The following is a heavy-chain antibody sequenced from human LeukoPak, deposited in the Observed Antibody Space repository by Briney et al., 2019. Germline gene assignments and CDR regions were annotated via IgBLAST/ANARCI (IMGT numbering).Heavy chain of an antibody. CDR2: ISSSSSTI. J-gene: IGHJ4*02. D-gene: IGHD5-24*01. CDR1: GFTFSSYS. V-gene: IGHV3-48*01. Sequence: GGSLRLSCAASGFTFSSYSMNWVRQAPGKGLEWVSYISSSSSTIYYADSVKGRFTISRDNAKNSLYLQMNSLRAEDTAVYYCAREMATMESAVDYWGQGTLVTVSS. CDR3: AREMATMESAVDY.